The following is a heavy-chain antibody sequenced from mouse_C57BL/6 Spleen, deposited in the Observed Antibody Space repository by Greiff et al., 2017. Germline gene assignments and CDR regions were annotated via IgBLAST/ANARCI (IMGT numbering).Heavy chain of an antibody. Sequence: QVQLQQPGAELVKPGASVKLSCKASGYTFTSYWMHWVKQRPGQVLEWIGMIHPNSGSTNYNEKLKSKATLTVDKSSSTAYMQLSSLTSEDSAVYYCARRGYDENYFDYWGQGTTLTVSS. D-gene: IGHD2-2*01. V-gene: IGHV1-64*01. J-gene: IGHJ2*01. CDR1: GYTFTSYW. CDR2: IHPNSGST. CDR3: ARRGYDENYFDY.